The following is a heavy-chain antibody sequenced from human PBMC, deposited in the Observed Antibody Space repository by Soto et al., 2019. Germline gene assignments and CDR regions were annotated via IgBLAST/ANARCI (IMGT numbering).Heavy chain of an antibody. V-gene: IGHV1-2*02. Sequence: QVYLLQSGAEVKKVGASVTVSCKTSGYTFGAYYVHWARRAPGRGFQWLGWINPSNEVTTFSEFFQGRITMTRDTSTNTVHMELNRLTSDDTAVYYCMRGGWGDSPIDYWGQGTQVTVSS. J-gene: IGHJ4*02. CDR3: MRGGWGDSPIDY. CDR1: GYTFGAYY. D-gene: IGHD1-26*01. CDR2: INPSNEVT.